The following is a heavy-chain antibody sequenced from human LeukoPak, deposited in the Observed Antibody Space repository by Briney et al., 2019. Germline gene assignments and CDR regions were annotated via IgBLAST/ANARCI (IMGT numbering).Heavy chain of an antibody. V-gene: IGHV4-34*01. J-gene: IGHJ4*02. Sequence: SETLSLTCAVYGVSFSGYYWSWIRQPPGKGLEWIGEINHSGSTNYNPSLKSRVTISVDTSKNQFSLKLSSVTAADTAVYYCARVVTKTFDYWGQGTLVTVSS. CDR2: INHSGST. CDR1: GVSFSGYY. CDR3: ARVVTKTFDY. D-gene: IGHD5-18*01.